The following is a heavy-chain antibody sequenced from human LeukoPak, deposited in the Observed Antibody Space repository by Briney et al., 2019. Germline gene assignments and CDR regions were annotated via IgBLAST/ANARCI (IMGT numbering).Heavy chain of an antibody. Sequence: GASVKVSCKASGGTFSSYAISWVRQAPGQGLEWMGGIIPIFGTANYAQKFQGRVTITADESTSTAYMELSGLRSEDTAVYYCAREPGYSSGWYRGGLYYFDYWGQGTLVTVSS. D-gene: IGHD6-19*01. J-gene: IGHJ4*02. CDR1: GGTFSSYA. CDR3: AREPGYSSGWYRGGLYYFDY. V-gene: IGHV1-69*13. CDR2: IIPIFGTA.